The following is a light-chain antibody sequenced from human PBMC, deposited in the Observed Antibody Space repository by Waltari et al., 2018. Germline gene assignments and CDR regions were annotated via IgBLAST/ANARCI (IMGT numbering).Light chain of an antibody. V-gene: IGKV1-33*01. J-gene: IGKJ2*01. Sequence: DIQMTQSPSSLSASVGDRFTITCRASQDISNYLNWYQQKPGKAPKVLIYDASSLEIGVPSRFSGSGSWTDFTFTISSLQPEDIATYYCQQYDNLPYTFGQGTKLEIK. CDR1: QDISNY. CDR3: QQYDNLPYT. CDR2: DAS.